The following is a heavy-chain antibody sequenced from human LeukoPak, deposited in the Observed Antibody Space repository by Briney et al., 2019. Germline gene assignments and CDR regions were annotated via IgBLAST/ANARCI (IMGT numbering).Heavy chain of an antibody. V-gene: IGHV3-23*01. CDR3: AKGGGSGWPPFDY. D-gene: IGHD6-19*01. CDR2: ISGSGGST. Sequence: GGSLRLSCIASGFTFTSYAMSWVRQAPGKGLEWVSTISGSGGSTYYADSVKGRFTISRDNSKNTLYLQMNSLRAEDTAVYYCAKGGGSGWPPFDYWGQGTLVTVSS. CDR1: GFTFTSYA. J-gene: IGHJ4*02.